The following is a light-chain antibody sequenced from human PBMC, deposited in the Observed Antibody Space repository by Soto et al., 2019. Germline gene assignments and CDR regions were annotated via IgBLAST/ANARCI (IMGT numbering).Light chain of an antibody. CDR1: NTGRKS. V-gene: IGLV3-21*01. CDR2: YDS. CDR3: QVWDSNSNHSV. J-gene: IGLJ2*01. Sequence: SYELTQPPSVSVAPGETARITRGGTNTGRKSMHWYHQKPGQAPVLVIYYDSDRPSGIPERFSGSNSGNTATLTITRVEAGDEADYYCQVWDSNSNHSVFGGGTKLTVL.